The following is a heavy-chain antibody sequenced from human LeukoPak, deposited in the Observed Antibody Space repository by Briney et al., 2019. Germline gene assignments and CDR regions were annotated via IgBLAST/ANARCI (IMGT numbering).Heavy chain of an antibody. J-gene: IGHJ3*02. V-gene: IGHV3-74*01. D-gene: IGHD3-16*01. CDR3: ARDGGSATYRAFDI. CDR2: INSDENST. CDR1: GFXFSSNW. Sequence: GGSLRLSCGASGFXFSSNWIHWVRQAPGKGLVWVSRINSDENSTAYADSVKGRFTISRDNAKNTLYLQMNSLRDEDTAVYYCARDGGSATYRAFDIWGQGTMVTVSS.